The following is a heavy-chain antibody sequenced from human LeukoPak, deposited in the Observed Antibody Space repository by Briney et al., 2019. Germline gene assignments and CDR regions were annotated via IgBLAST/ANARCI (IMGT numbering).Heavy chain of an antibody. CDR3: AKDGLFLTTELKFFYMDV. Sequence: QPGGSLRLSCAASGFTFSSYGMHWVRQAPGRGLEWVAVISYDGSNKFYADSVKGRFTISRDNSKNTLYLQMTSLRAEDTAVYCCAKDGLFLTTELKFFYMDVWGKGTTVTVSS. CDR2: ISYDGSNK. CDR1: GFTFSSYG. D-gene: IGHD4-11*01. V-gene: IGHV3-30*18. J-gene: IGHJ6*03.